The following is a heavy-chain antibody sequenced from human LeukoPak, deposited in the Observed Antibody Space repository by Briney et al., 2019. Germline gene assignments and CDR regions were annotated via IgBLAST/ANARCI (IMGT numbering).Heavy chain of an antibody. CDR2: ISWHCGNI. CDR3: AKDAYGGATFFYYMDV. J-gene: IGHJ6*03. V-gene: IGHV3-9*01. CDR1: GFTFHDYA. D-gene: IGHD2/OR15-2a*01. Sequence: GRSLRLSCAGSGFTFHDYAMHWARHTPGKGLEWVSGISWHCGNIVYADFVGGRFPISRDNAKNALSLQMNSLSGEDTAVYYCAKDAYGGATFFYYMDVGGKGTTVTVSS.